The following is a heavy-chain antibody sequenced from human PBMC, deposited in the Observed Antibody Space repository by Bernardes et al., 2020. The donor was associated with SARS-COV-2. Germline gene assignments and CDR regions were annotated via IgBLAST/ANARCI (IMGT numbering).Heavy chain of an antibody. CDR2: INHSGST. CDR3: ARGNGEAVLGY. Sequence: SETLSLTCAVSGRSFSGYYWSWIRRPPGKGLEWIGEINHSGSTNYNPSLKSRVTISVDTSKNQFSLKLSSVTAADTAVYYCARGNGEAVLGYWGQGTLVTVS. V-gene: IGHV4-34*01. CDR1: GRSFSGYY. J-gene: IGHJ4*02. D-gene: IGHD2-15*01.